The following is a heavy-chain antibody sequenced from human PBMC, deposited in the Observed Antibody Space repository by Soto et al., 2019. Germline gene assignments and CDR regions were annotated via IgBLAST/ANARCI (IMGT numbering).Heavy chain of an antibody. J-gene: IGHJ6*02. CDR1: GFTFSSYA. V-gene: IGHV3-30-3*01. D-gene: IGHD3-10*01. Sequence: GESLKISCAASGFTFSSYAMHWVRQAPGKGLEWVAVISYDGSNKYYADSVKGRFTISRDNSKNTLYLQMNSLRAEDTAVYYCARDRAAWFGRRIYYGMDVWGQGTTVTVSS. CDR3: ARDRAAWFGRRIYYGMDV. CDR2: ISYDGSNK.